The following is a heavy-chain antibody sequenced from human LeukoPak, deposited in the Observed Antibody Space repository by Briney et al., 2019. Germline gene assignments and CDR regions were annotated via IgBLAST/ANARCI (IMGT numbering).Heavy chain of an antibody. Sequence: PGGSLRLSCAASGFTFITYAMHWVRQAPGKGLEWVAVISDDGSNKYYADSVKGRFTISRHNSKNTLYLQMNSLRPEDAAVYFCASSRGYSDYDSDYWGQGTLVTVSS. J-gene: IGHJ4*02. D-gene: IGHD5-12*01. CDR1: GFTFITYA. V-gene: IGHV3-30*04. CDR3: ASSRGYSDYDSDY. CDR2: ISDDGSNK.